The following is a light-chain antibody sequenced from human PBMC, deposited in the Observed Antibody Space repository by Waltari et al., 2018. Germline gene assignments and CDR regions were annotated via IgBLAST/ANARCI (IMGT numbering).Light chain of an antibody. Sequence: EIVLTQSPGTLSLSPGERATLSCRASQSVGSTYLAWYQQTPGQAPRRLIYGASSRATGIPDRLRGSGSGTDFTLTISRLEPEDFAGYCCQQYGSSPPVTFGGGTKVEIK. CDR3: QQYGSSPPVT. V-gene: IGKV3-20*01. CDR1: QSVGSTY. CDR2: GAS. J-gene: IGKJ4*01.